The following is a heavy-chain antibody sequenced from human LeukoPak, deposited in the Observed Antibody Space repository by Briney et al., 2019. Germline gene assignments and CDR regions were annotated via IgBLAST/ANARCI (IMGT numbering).Heavy chain of an antibody. CDR1: GGSISSYY. CDR3: ARTLSGGYYYGMDV. J-gene: IGHJ6*02. V-gene: IGHV4-59*08. Sequence: PSETLSLTCTVSGGSISSYYWSWIRQPPGKGLEWIGYIYYSGSTNYNPSLKSRVTISVDTSKNQFSLKLSSVTAADTAVYYCARTLSGGYYYGMDVWGQGTTVTVSS. CDR2: IYYSGST. D-gene: IGHD2-15*01.